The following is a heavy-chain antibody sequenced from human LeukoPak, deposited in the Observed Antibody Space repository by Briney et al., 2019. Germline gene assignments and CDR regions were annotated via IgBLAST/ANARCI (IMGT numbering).Heavy chain of an antibody. CDR3: ARDTITGRKYYYYYMDV. D-gene: IGHD1-20*01. J-gene: IGHJ6*03. CDR1: GGTFSSYA. CDR2: IIPIFGTA. Sequence: SVKVSCKASGGTFSSYAISWVRQAPGQGLEWMGGIIPIFGTANYAQKFQGRVTITADESTSTAYMELSSLRSEDTAVYYCARDTITGRKYYYYYMDVWGKGTTVTVSS. V-gene: IGHV1-69*13.